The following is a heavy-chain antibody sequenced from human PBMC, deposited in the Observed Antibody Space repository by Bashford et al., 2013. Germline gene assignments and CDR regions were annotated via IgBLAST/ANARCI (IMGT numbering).Heavy chain of an antibody. CDR3: ARESSNGWTGALDI. V-gene: IGHV3-48*01. J-gene: IGHJ3*02. CDR1: GFSFNSYS. CDR2: ISSSSRTI. Sequence: GGSLRLSCAAPGFSFNSYSMNWVRQAPGKGLEWLSYISSSSRTIYYADSIKGRFTISRDNAKNSLYLQMNSLRAEDTAVYYCARESSNGWTGALDIVGPRDNGSPSPQ. D-gene: IGHD6-19*01.